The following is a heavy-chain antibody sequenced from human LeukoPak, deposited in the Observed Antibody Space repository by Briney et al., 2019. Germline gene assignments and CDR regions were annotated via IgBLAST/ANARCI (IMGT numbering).Heavy chain of an antibody. CDR2: IIPILGIA. J-gene: IGHJ2*01. CDR1: GGTFSSYA. V-gene: IGHV1-69*04. Sequence: SVKVSCKASGGTFSSYAISWVRQAPGQGLEWMGRIIPILGIANYAQKFQGRVTITADKSTSTAYMELSSLRSEDTAVHYCARAGSTGYFDLWGRGTLVTVSS. CDR3: ARAGSTGYFDL. D-gene: IGHD3-10*01.